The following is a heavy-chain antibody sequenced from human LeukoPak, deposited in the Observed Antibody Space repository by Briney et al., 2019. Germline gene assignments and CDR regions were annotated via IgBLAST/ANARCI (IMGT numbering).Heavy chain of an antibody. V-gene: IGHV3-23*01. CDR3: AKAMRDIVVVPAATTLDY. Sequence: SGGSLRLSCAVSGITLSNYGMSWVRQAPGKGLEWVAGISGSGGSTNYADSVKGRFTISRDNPTNTLFLQMNSLRAEDTAVYYCAKAMRDIVVVPAATTLDYWGQGTLVTVSS. J-gene: IGHJ4*02. D-gene: IGHD2-2*01. CDR1: GITLSNYG. CDR2: ISGSGGST.